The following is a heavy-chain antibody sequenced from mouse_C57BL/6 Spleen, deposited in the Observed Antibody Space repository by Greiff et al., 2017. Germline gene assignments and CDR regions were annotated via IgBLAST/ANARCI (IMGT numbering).Heavy chain of an antibody. CDR3: ARVYYGSSFYYFDY. J-gene: IGHJ2*01. CDR1: GYTFTSYN. D-gene: IGHD1-1*01. CDR2: IYPGNGDT. Sequence: QSGAELVRPGASVKMSCKASGYTFTSYNMHWVKQTPRQGLEWIGAIYPGNGDTSYNQKFKGKATLTVDKSSSTAYMQLSSLTSEDSAVYFCARVYYGSSFYYFDYWGEGTTRTVSS. V-gene: IGHV1-12*01.